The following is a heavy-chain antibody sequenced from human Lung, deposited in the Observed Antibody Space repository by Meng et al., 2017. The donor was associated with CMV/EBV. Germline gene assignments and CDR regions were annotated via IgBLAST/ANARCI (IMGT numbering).Heavy chain of an antibody. CDR1: GGSFNGYY. Sequence: SXTXSLXCAVYGGSFNGYYWSWIRQPPGKGLEWIGKINHSGSTNYNPSLKSRVTISVDTSKNQFSLKLSSVTAADTAVYYCARGGGYCSGTSCYNDYWGQGXLVTVSS. D-gene: IGHD2-2*02. CDR2: INHSGST. V-gene: IGHV4-34*01. CDR3: ARGGGYCSGTSCYNDY. J-gene: IGHJ4*02.